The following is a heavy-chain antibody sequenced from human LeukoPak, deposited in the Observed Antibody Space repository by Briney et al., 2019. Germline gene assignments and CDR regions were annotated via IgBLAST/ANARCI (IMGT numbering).Heavy chain of an antibody. CDR3: ARDRGGIGYYMDV. Sequence: GGSLRLYCAASGFTFSSYSMYWVRQAPGKGLEWVSYISSSSSNIYYADSVKGRFTVSRDNAKNSFYLQMNSLRAEDTALYYCARDRGGIGYYMDVWGKGTTVTVSS. CDR2: ISSSSSNI. D-gene: IGHD3-16*02. V-gene: IGHV3-48*01. CDR1: GFTFSSYS. J-gene: IGHJ6*03.